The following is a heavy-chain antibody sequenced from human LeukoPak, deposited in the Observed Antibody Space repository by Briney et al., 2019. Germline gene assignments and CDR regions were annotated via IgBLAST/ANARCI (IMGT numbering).Heavy chain of an antibody. CDR2: IYHSGST. D-gene: IGHD3-22*01. CDR1: GYSISSGYY. CDR3: ARDYYESIFDY. V-gene: IGHV4-38-2*02. J-gene: IGHJ4*02. Sequence: SETLSLTCTVSGYSISSGYYWGWIRQPPGKGLEWIGSIYHSGSTYYNPSLKSRVTISVDTSKNQFSLKLSSVTAADTAVYYCARDYYESIFDYWGQGTLVTVSS.